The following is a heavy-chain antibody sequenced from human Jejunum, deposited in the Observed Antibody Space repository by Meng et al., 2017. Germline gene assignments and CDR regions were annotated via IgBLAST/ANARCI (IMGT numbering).Heavy chain of an antibody. CDR3: AKLVPY. CDR2: VTTDGNT. Sequence: LRLVGFGGGLAQPRGSLRLSCAASGFTFSSSSMTWVRQAPGKGLEWVSSVTTDGNTYYADSVKGRFTISRDNSKNTLYLQMSSLRAEDTALYYCAKLVPYWGQGTLVTVSS. V-gene: IGHV3-23*04. CDR1: GFTFSSSS. D-gene: IGHD2-21*01. J-gene: IGHJ4*02.